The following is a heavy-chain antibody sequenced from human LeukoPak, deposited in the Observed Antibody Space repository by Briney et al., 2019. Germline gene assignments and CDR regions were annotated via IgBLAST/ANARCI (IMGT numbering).Heavy chain of an antibody. Sequence: GGSLSLSCAASGFTVSTNYMSWVRQAPGKGLEWVSVIYSGGNTFYADSVKGRFTISRDNAKNSLYLQMNSLRAEDTAVYYCASTATFDYWGQETLVTVSS. D-gene: IGHD1-26*01. CDR2: IYSGGNT. CDR1: GFTVSTNY. V-gene: IGHV3-53*01. J-gene: IGHJ4*02. CDR3: ASTATFDY.